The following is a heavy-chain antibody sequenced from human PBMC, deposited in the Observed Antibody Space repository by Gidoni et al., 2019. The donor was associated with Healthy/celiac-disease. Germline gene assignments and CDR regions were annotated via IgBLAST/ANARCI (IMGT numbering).Heavy chain of an antibody. CDR3: AREGTYYDILTGYPDAFDI. D-gene: IGHD3-9*01. CDR1: GFTFSSYS. Sequence: EVQLVESGGGLVKPGGYLRLSCAASGFTFSSYSMNWVRQAPGKGLEWVSSISSSSSYIYYADSVKGRFTISRDNAKNSLYLQMNSLRAEDTAVYYCAREGTYYDILTGYPDAFDIWGQGTMVTVSS. V-gene: IGHV3-21*01. CDR2: ISSSSSYI. J-gene: IGHJ3*02.